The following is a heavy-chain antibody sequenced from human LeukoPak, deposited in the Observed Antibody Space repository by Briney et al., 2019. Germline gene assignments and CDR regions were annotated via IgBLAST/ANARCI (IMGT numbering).Heavy chain of an antibody. Sequence: GGSLRLSCAASGFTVSHNYMSWVRQAPGKGLEWVALIYSSGNTYYAESVQGRFSITRDNYENTLYFQMNSLRAEDTAVYYCAKGRGEHVEGYYYYYMDVWGQGTTVIVSS. CDR2: IYSSGNT. CDR3: AKGRGEHVEGYYYYYMDV. D-gene: IGHD2-21*01. J-gene: IGHJ6*03. CDR1: GFTVSHNY. V-gene: IGHV3-53*01.